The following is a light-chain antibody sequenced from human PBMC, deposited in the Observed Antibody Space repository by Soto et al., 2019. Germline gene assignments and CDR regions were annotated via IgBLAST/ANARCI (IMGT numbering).Light chain of an antibody. CDR3: SAYATFSTLGG. V-gene: IGLV2-14*01. CDR2: AVS. J-gene: IGLJ1*01. CDR1: SSDVGGYDY. Sequence: QSALTQPASVSGSPGQSITISCTGTSSDVGGYDYVSWYQQHPGKAPKLMIYAVSVRPSGVSNRFSGSQSVNTASLTISGRQAEDEADYYCSAYATFSTLGGFGTGTKLTVL.